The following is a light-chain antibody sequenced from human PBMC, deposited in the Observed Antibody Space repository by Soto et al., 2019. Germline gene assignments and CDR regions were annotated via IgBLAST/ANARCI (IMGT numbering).Light chain of an antibody. CDR2: DAS. CDR1: QSVSSY. V-gene: IGKV3-11*01. CDR3: QQRSNWPLT. Sequence: EIVLTQSPATLSLSPGEGATLSCRASQSVSSYLAWYQQKPGQAPRLLIYDASNRATGIPARFSGSGSGTDFTLNISSLEPEDFAVYYCQQRSNWPLTFGGGTKVQIK. J-gene: IGKJ4*01.